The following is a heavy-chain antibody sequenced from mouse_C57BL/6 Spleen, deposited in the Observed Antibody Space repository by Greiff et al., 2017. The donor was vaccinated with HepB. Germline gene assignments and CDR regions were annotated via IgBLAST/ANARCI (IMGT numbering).Heavy chain of an antibody. CDR3: AGYDYPFAY. V-gene: IGHV1-81*01. Sequence: QVHVKQSGAELARPGASVKLSCKASGYTFTSYGISWVKQRTGQGLEWIGEIYPRSGNTYYNEKFKGKATLTADKSSSTAYMELRSLTSEDSAVYFCAGYDYPFAYWGQGTLVTVSA. D-gene: IGHD2-4*01. J-gene: IGHJ3*01. CDR2: IYPRSGNT. CDR1: GYTFTSYG.